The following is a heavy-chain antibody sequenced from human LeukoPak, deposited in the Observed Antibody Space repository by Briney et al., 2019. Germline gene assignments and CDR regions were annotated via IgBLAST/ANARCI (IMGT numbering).Heavy chain of an antibody. CDR2: VSGSGGST. Sequence: GGSLRLACAASGFTFSSYAMSWVCQAPGKGLEWFSAVSGSGGSTYYADSVKGRFTSSRDNAKNSLYLQMNSLSAEDTAVYYCASPPLSDILTGYYFDYWGQGTLVTVSS. D-gene: IGHD3-9*01. CDR1: GFTFSSYA. J-gene: IGHJ4*02. CDR3: ASPPLSDILTGYYFDY. V-gene: IGHV3-23*01.